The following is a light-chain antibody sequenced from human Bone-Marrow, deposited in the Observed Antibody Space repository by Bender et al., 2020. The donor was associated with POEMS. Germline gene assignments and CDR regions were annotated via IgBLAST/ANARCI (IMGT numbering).Light chain of an antibody. V-gene: IGLV2-14*03. CDR1: NSDVGGYNY. J-gene: IGLJ2*01. CDR3: SSYTSSSTYVV. Sequence: QSALTQPASVSGSPGQSITISCTGTNSDVGGYNYVFWYQHHPGKGPKLIIYDVSNRPSGVSNRFSGSKSGNTASLTISGLQAEDEADYYCSSYTSSSTYVVFGGGTKLTVL. CDR2: DVS.